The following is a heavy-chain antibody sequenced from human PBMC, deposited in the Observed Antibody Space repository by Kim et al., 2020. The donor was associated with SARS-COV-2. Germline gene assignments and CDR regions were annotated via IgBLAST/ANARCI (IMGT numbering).Heavy chain of an antibody. Sequence: YSQKFQGRVTITRDTSASTAYMELSSLRSEDTAVYYCARDFVTIFGDFDYWGQGTLVTVSS. D-gene: IGHD3-3*01. V-gene: IGHV1-3*01. J-gene: IGHJ4*02. CDR3: ARDFVTIFGDFDY.